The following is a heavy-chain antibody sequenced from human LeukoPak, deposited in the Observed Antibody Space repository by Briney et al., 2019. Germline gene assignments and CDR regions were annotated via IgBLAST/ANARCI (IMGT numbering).Heavy chain of an antibody. CDR3: ARLSYDSGTHYTCYEY. CDR1: GFTVSSNS. J-gene: IGHJ4*02. Sequence: GGSLRLSCTVSGFTVSSNSMSWVRQAPGKGLEWVSFIYSGSTHYSDSVKGRFTISRDNSKNTLYLQMNSLRADDTAVYYCARLSYDSGTHYTCYEYWGQGTLVTVSS. CDR2: IYSGST. V-gene: IGHV3-53*01. D-gene: IGHD3-10*01.